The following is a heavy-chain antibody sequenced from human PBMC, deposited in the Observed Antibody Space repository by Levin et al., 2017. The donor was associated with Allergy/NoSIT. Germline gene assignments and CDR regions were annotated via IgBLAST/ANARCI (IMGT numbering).Heavy chain of an antibody. V-gene: IGHV3-23*01. CDR3: AIGTAMIA. J-gene: IGHJ5*02. CDR1: GFTFDTYD. CDR2: ITSSGGNT. D-gene: IGHD5-18*01. Sequence: GGSLRLSCAASGFTFDTYDMTWVRQAPGKGLEWVSTITSSGGNTFYADSVKGRFTISRDNSKNTLYVQMKSLRVEDTAVYYCAIGTAMIAWGQGTLVTVSS.